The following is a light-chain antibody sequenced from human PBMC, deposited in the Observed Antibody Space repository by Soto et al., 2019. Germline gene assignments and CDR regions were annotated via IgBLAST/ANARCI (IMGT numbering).Light chain of an antibody. CDR2: WAS. V-gene: IGKV4-1*01. CDR1: QSVLYSANNKNY. CDR3: QQYYSTPLT. J-gene: IGKJ4*01. Sequence: DIVMTQSPESLAVSLGERATINCKSSQSVLYSANNKNYLAWYQQKPGQPPKLLINWASTRESGVPDRFSGSGSGTDFTLTITSLQAEDVAVYYCQQYYSTPLTFGGGTKVENK.